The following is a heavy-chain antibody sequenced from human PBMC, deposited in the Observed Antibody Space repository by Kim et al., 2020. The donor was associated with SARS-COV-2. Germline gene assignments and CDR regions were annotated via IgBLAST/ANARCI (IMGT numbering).Heavy chain of an antibody. J-gene: IGHJ4*01. CDR3: AKGASSWEPKLDY. Sequence: ETLSLTCTVSGGSISSSSYYWGWIRQPPGKGLEWVSVIYSGGSSTYYADSVKGRFTISRDNSKNTLYLQMNSLRAEDTAVYYCAKGASSWEPKLDYWG. V-gene: IGHV3-23*03. CDR1: GGSISSSSYY. D-gene: IGHD6-13*01. CDR2: IYSGGSST.